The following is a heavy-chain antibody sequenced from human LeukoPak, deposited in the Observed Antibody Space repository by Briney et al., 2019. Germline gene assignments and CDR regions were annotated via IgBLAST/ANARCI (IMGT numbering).Heavy chain of an antibody. CDR1: GGSFSGYY. D-gene: IGHD6-19*01. V-gene: IGHV4-34*01. CDR3: ASSSGWYLIDY. CDR2: INHSGST. J-gene: IGHJ4*02. Sequence: SETLSLTCAVYGGSFSGYYWNWIRQPPGKGLEWIGEINHSGSTNYNPSLKSRVTISVDTSKNQFSLKLSSVTAADTAVYYCASSSGWYLIDYWGQGTLVTVSS.